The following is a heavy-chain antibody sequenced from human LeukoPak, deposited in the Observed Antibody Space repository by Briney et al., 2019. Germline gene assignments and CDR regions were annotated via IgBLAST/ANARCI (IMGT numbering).Heavy chain of an antibody. CDR2: ISYDGSNK. V-gene: IGHV3-30*04. Sequence: GGSLRLSCAVSGFTFRSYAMHWVRQAPGKGLDWVAVISYDGSNKYYADSVKGRFTISRDTSKNTLYLQMNSLGAEDTAVYPCARDRTGLDPDYGDYIDYWGQGTLVTVSS. D-gene: IGHD4-17*01. CDR1: GFTFRSYA. CDR3: ARDRTGLDPDYGDYIDY. J-gene: IGHJ4*02.